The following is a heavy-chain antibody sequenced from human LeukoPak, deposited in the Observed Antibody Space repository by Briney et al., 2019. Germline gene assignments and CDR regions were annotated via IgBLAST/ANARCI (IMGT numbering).Heavy chain of an antibody. V-gene: IGHV3-30-3*01. J-gene: IGHJ4*02. CDR1: GCTFSSYA. CDR2: ISYDGSNK. D-gene: IGHD5-12*01. CDR3: ARGRGGGYSGYDQFDY. Sequence: GGSLRLSCAASGCTFSSYAMHWVRQAPGKGLVWVAVISYDGSNKYYADSVKGRFTISRDNSKNTLYLQMNSLRAEDTAVYYCARGRGGGYSGYDQFDYWGQGTLVTVSS.